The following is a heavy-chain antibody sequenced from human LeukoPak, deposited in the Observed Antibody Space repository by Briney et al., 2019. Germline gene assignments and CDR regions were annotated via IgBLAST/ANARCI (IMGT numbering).Heavy chain of an antibody. CDR3: TRRDYDFWSGYPGRFDP. CDR1: GFTFSGSA. CDR2: IRSKANSYAT. V-gene: IGHV3-73*01. J-gene: IGHJ5*02. Sequence: GESLKISCAASGFTFSGSAMHWVRQASGKGLEWVGRIRSKANSYATAYAASVKGRFTISRDDSKNTAYLQMNSLKTEDTAVYYCTRRDYDFWSGYPGRFDPWGQGTLVTVSS. D-gene: IGHD3-3*01.